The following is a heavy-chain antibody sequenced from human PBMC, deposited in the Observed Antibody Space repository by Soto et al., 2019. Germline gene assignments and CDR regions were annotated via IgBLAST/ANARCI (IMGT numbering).Heavy chain of an antibody. Sequence: GGSLRLSCAASGLTFDHYAMHWARQAPGKGREWVALISYNGANKYYADSVKGRFTISRDNSETTLYLQINSLRLEDTAMYYCPRESHVVRGPDCGALFDLRGQGTLVT. D-gene: IGHD3-10*01. CDR1: GLTFDHYA. CDR2: ISYNGANK. V-gene: IGHV3-30*16. J-gene: IGHJ5*02. CDR3: PRESHVVRGPDCGALFDL.